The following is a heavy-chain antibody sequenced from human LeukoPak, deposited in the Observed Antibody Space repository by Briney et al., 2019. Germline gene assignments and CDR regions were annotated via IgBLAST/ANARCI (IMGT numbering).Heavy chain of an antibody. Sequence: SETLSLTCTVSGGSISSYYWSWIRQPAGKGLEWIGRIYTSGSTNYNPSLKSRVTMSVDTSKNQFSLKLSSVTAADTAVYYCARDMVRGVVYYYYYMDVWGKGTTVTISS. J-gene: IGHJ6*03. D-gene: IGHD3-10*01. CDR2: IYTSGST. CDR3: ARDMVRGVVYYYYYMDV. CDR1: GGSISSYY. V-gene: IGHV4-4*07.